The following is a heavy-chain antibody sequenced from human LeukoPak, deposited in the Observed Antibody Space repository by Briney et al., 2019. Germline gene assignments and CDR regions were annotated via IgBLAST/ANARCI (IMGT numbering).Heavy chain of an antibody. D-gene: IGHD5-12*01. CDR1: GFTFSNYW. V-gene: IGHV3-7*01. CDR3: AQGGATISDY. CDR2: IREDGSEK. Sequence: PGGSLRLSCAASGFTFSNYWMSWVRQAPGKGLEWVANIREDGSEKYYADSAKGRFTISRDNAKNSLYLQMNTLRVEDTAVYYCAQGGATISDYWGQGTLVTVSS. J-gene: IGHJ4*02.